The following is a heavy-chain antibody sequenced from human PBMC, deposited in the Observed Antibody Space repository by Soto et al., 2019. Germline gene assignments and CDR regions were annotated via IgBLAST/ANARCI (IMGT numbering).Heavy chain of an antibody. CDR2: LSSSASHI. D-gene: IGHD2-15*01. J-gene: IGHJ5*02. V-gene: IGHV3-21*01. CDR1: GFSFSSYS. CDR3: ARGYTGYCSGGTCYWFDP. Sequence: EVQLVESGGGLVKPGASLRLSCAASGFSFSSYSMNWVRQAPGKGLEWVSSLSSSASHINYADSVKGRFTISRDNAKKSLYLQMNSLRAEDTAVYYCARGYTGYCSGGTCYWFDPWGQGTLVTVSS.